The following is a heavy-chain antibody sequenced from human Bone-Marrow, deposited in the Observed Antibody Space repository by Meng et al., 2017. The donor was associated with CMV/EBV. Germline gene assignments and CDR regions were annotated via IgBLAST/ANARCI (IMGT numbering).Heavy chain of an antibody. J-gene: IGHJ6*02. CDR3: ARDSAYYGMDV. CDR1: GYTFTNYG. CDR2: ISAYNGNT. Sequence: ASVKVSCKASGYTFTNYGISWVRQAPGQGLEWMGWISAYNGNTNYAQKLQGRVTISADKSTNTSYMELSRLRSEDTAVYYCARDSAYYGMDVWGQGTTVTVSS. V-gene: IGHV1-18*01.